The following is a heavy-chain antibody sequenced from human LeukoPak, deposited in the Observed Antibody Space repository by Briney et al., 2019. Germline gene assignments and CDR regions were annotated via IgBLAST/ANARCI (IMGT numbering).Heavy chain of an antibody. D-gene: IGHD2-15*01. CDR2: ISSSSSTI. CDR3: ARGRGGSLDY. V-gene: IGHV3-48*04. J-gene: IGHJ4*02. CDR1: GFTFSSYS. Sequence: GGSLRLSCAASGFTFSSYSMNWVRQAPGKGLEWVSYISSSSSTIYYADSVKGRFTISRDNAKNSLYLQMNSLRAEDTAVYYCARGRGGSLDYWGQGTLVTVSS.